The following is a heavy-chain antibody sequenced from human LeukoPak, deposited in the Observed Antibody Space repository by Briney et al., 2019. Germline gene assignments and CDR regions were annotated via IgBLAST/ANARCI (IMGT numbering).Heavy chain of an antibody. Sequence: VASVKVSCKASGYTFTSYGISWVRQAPGQGLEWMGWISAYNGNTNYAQKLQGRVTMTTDTSTSTAYMELRSLRSDDTAVYYCARDYTGVGATVGDYWGQGTLVTVSS. J-gene: IGHJ4*02. CDR2: ISAYNGNT. CDR3: ARDYTGVGATVGDY. V-gene: IGHV1-18*01. CDR1: GYTFTSYG. D-gene: IGHD1-26*01.